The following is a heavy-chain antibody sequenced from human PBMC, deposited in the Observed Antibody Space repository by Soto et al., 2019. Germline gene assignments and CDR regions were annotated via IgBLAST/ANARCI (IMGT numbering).Heavy chain of an antibody. V-gene: IGHV3-23*01. CDR3: AKDRGNWKIYYYYGMDV. D-gene: IGHD1-20*01. Sequence: AGGSLRLSCAATGFSFSSYAMNWVRQAPGKGPEWVSGISGSGRNTYYGDSAKGRFTISRDNSKNTLFLQMNSLSAEDTAVYYCAKDRGNWKIYYYYGMDVWGQGTTVTVSS. CDR1: GFSFSSYA. J-gene: IGHJ6*02. CDR2: ISGSGRNT.